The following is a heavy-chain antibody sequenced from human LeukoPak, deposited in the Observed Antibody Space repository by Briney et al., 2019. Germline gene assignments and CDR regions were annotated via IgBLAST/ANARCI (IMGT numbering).Heavy chain of an antibody. CDR2: IHHSGRT. CDR3: VREDPMYGWLDP. D-gene: IGHD2-8*01. J-gene: IGHJ5*02. Sequence: SETLSLTCAVSGGSISNAIYSWSWVRQPPGKGLEWIGYIHHSGRTFYNPALNSRVTIAVDKSRNQFSPKLRSVTAADTAVYYCVREDPMYGWLDPWGQGTLVSVSS. CDR1: GGSISNAIYS. V-gene: IGHV4-30-2*01.